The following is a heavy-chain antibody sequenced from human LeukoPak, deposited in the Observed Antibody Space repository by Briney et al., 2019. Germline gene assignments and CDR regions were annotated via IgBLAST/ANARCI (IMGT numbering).Heavy chain of an antibody. V-gene: IGHV3-30*03. J-gene: IGHJ4*02. CDR3: ARVPSPTVTTYYFGY. Sequence: GGSLRLSCAASGFIFSNFGMHWVRQAPGKGLEWVTVISNDGSNLYYAGSVRGRFTISRDNSKNTLYLEMNSLRAEDTAVYYCARVPSPTVTTYYFGYWGQGTLVTVSS. CDR1: GFIFSNFG. D-gene: IGHD4-17*01. CDR2: ISNDGSNL.